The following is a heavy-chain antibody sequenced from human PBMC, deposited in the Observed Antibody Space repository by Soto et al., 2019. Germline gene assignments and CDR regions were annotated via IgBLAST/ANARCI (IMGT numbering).Heavy chain of an antibody. Sequence: SETLSLTCTVSGGSISSYYWSWIRQPPGKGLEWIGYIYYSGSTNYNPSLKSRVTISVDTSKNQFSLKLSSVTAADTAVYYCARHTQLPRAHYYYGMDVWVQGSMVT. CDR3: ARHTQLPRAHYYYGMDV. D-gene: IGHD1-26*01. CDR2: IYYSGST. J-gene: IGHJ6*02. CDR1: GGSISSYY. V-gene: IGHV4-59*08.